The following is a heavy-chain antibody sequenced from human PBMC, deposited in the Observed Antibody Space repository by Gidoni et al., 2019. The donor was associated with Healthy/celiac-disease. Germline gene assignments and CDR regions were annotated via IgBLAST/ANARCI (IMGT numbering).Heavy chain of an antibody. CDR2: FDPEDGET. CDR1: GSTLTELS. Sequence: QVQLVQSGAEVKKHGASVKVYCKVSGSTLTELSMHWVRQAPGKGLEWMGGFDPEDGETIYAQKFQGRVTMTEDTSTDTAYMELSSLRSEDTAVYYCATVTPIAAAGSWFDPWGQGTLVTVSS. J-gene: IGHJ5*02. V-gene: IGHV1-24*01. D-gene: IGHD6-13*01. CDR3: ATVTPIAAAGSWFDP.